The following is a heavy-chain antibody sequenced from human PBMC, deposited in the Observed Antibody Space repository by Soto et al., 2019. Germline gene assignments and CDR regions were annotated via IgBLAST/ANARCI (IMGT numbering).Heavy chain of an antibody. D-gene: IGHD3-22*01. J-gene: IGHJ3*02. CDR1: GFTFGDYA. CDR3: TRVAPYDSSGYYYVEDAFDI. V-gene: IGHV3-49*03. CDR2: IRSKAYGGTT. Sequence: GGSLRLSCTASGFTFGDYAMSWFRQAPGKGLEWVGFIRSKAYGGTTEYAASVKGRFTISRDDSKSIAHLQMNSLKTEDTAVYYCTRVAPYDSSGYYYVEDAFDIWGQGTMVTVSS.